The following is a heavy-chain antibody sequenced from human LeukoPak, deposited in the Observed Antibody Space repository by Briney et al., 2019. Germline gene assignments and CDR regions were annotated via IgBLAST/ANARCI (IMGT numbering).Heavy chain of an antibody. CDR1: GFTFSNAW. D-gene: IGHD2-2*01. CDR2: MSGNGGRT. Sequence: GGSLRLSCAASGFTFSNAWMSWVRQAPGKGLEWVSAMSGNGGRTYYADSVKGRFTISRDNSKNTLYLQMNSLRAEDTAVYYCAKEDIVAVPAALMDVWGQGTTVTVSS. J-gene: IGHJ6*02. CDR3: AKEDIVAVPAALMDV. V-gene: IGHV3-23*01.